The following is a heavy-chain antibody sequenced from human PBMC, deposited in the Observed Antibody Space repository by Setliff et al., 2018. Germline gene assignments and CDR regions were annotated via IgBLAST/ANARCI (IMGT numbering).Heavy chain of an antibody. V-gene: IGHV4-38-2*01. J-gene: IGHJ3*01. CDR3: ARQVEMATIAFDV. Sequence: SETLSLTCAVSGYSISSGYYWGWIRQPPGKGLEWIGSIYHSGSIYCNPSLKSRVTLFVDTSKDQFSLRLASMTAADTAVYYCARQVEMATIAFDVWGQGTMVTVSS. CDR2: IYHSGSI. D-gene: IGHD5-12*01. CDR1: GYSISSGYY.